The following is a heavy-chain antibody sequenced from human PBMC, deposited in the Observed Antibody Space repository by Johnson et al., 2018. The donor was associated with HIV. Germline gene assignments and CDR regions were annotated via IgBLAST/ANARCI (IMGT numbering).Heavy chain of an antibody. V-gene: IGHV3-43D*03. CDR2: ISWDGGST. J-gene: IGHJ3*02. Sequence: LLVESGGGVVQPGRSLRLSCAASGFTFSSYAMHWVRQAPGKGLEWVSGISWDGGSTYYADSVKGRFTISRDNSKNSLYLQMNSLRAEDTALFYCAKDSGYENAFDIWGQGTMVTVSS. CDR1: GFTFSSYA. CDR3: AKDSGYENAFDI. D-gene: IGHD5-12*01.